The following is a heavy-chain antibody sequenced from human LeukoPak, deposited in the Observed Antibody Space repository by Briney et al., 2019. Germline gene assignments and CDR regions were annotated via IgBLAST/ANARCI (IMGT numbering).Heavy chain of an antibody. V-gene: IGHV4-59*08. CDR2: IYYSGST. J-gene: IGHJ4*02. D-gene: IGHD3-22*01. CDR1: GESISGFY. Sequence: SETLSLTCTVSGESISGFYWNWIRQPPGKGLEWLGYIYYSGSTNYNPSLKSRVTISIDTSKNQFSLKLSSVTAADTAVYYCARGVEDYYDSSGYYYWGQGTLVTVSS. CDR3: ARGVEDYYDSSGYYY.